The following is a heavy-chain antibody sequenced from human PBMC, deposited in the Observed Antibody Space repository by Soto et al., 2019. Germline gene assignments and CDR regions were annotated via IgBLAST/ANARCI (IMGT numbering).Heavy chain of an antibody. CDR3: ARDPGDGDYEGYYYYGMDV. D-gene: IGHD4-17*01. V-gene: IGHV4-4*02. Sequence: QVQLQESGPGLVKPSGTLSLTCAVSGGSISSSNWWSWVRQPPGKGLEWIGEIYDSGSTNYNPSLKSRVTISVDKSKNQFSLKLSSVTDADTAVYYCARDPGDGDYEGYYYYGMDVWGQGTTVTVSS. CDR2: IYDSGST. J-gene: IGHJ6*02. CDR1: GGSISSSNW.